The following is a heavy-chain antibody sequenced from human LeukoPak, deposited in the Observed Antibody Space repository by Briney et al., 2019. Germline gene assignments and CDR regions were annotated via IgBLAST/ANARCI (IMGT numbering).Heavy chain of an antibody. CDR2: IYHSGST. Sequence: SETLSLTCAVSGGSISSGGYSWSWIRQPPGKGLEWIGYIYHSGSTYYNPSLKSRVTISVDRSKNQFSLKLSSVTAADTAVYYCARDTYYYDSSALQDYWGQGTLVTVSS. CDR3: ARDTYYYDSSALQDY. D-gene: IGHD3-22*01. J-gene: IGHJ4*02. V-gene: IGHV4-30-2*01. CDR1: GGSISSGGYS.